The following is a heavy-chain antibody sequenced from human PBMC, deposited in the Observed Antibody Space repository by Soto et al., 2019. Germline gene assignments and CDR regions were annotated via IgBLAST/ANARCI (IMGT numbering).Heavy chain of an antibody. V-gene: IGHV4-31*03. CDR3: ARATVPRDYYYYMDV. D-gene: IGHD2-2*01. CDR2: IYYSGST. J-gene: IGHJ6*03. Sequence: TLSLTCTVSGGPISSGNYYCSWIRQHPGKGLEWIGYIYYSGSTYYNPSLKSRVTISLDTSKNQFSLKLSSVTAADTALYYCARATVPRDYYYYMDVWGKGTTVT. CDR1: GGPISSGNYY.